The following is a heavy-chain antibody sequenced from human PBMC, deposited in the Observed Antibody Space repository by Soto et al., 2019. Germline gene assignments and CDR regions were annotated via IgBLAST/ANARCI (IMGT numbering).Heavy chain of an antibody. CDR1: GDTFSSYT. CDR2: IIPMFGSI. D-gene: IGHD2-21*02. V-gene: IGHV1-69*06. Sequence: QVRLEQSGAEVRKPGSSVKVSCKSSGDTFSSYTVTWVRQAPGQGLEWMGDIIPMFGSINYAQNFEGRVTFTADRSTSVAYMEMGSLGSEDTAVYYCARKVATADDAFDIWGQGTLVTVSA. CDR3: ARKVATADDAFDI. J-gene: IGHJ3*02.